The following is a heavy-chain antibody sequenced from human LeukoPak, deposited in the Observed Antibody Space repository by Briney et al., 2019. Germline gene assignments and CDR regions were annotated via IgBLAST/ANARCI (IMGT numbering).Heavy chain of an antibody. Sequence: ASVKVSCKASGYTFTSYGISWVRQAPGQGLEWMGWISAYNGNTNYAQKFQGRVTMTEDTSTDTAYMELSSLRSEDTAVYYCATESRGMRYYGSGSYYSGWGQGTLVTVSS. CDR2: ISAYNGNT. CDR3: ATESRGMRYYGSGSYYSG. V-gene: IGHV1-18*01. J-gene: IGHJ4*02. D-gene: IGHD3-10*01. CDR1: GYTFTSYG.